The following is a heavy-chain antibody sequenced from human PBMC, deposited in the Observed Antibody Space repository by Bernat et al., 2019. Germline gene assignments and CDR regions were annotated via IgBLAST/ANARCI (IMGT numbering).Heavy chain of an antibody. CDR2: ISSRGNSM. CDR1: GFTFRTYE. CDR3: ARAFYYGAYEGAFDY. Sequence: EVHLEESGGGLVQPGGSLRLSCAASGFTFRTYEMNWVRQAPGKGLEWISYISSRGNSMYYADSVKGRFTISRDNAKNSLYLQMHSLRADDTAVYYCARAFYYGAYEGAFDYWGQGTLVIVS. V-gene: IGHV3-48*03. J-gene: IGHJ4*02. D-gene: IGHD4-17*01.